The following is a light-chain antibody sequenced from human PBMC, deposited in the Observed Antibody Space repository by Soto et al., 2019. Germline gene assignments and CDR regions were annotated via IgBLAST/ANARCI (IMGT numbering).Light chain of an antibody. CDR1: SSDVGGYNY. CDR3: SSYTSSSTRV. CDR2: EVS. J-gene: IGLJ1*01. Sequence: QSALTQPASGSGSPGQSITISCTGTSSDVGGYNYVSWYQQHPGKAPKLMIYEVSNRPSGVSNRFSGSKSGNTASLTISGLQAEDEADYYCSSYTSSSTRVFGTGTKVTVL. V-gene: IGLV2-14*01.